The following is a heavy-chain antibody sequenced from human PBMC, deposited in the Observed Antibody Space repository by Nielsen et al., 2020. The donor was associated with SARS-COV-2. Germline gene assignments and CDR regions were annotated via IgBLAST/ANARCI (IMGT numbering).Heavy chain of an antibody. CDR2: ISAYNGNT. D-gene: IGHD1-26*01. V-gene: IGHV1-18*01. CDR3: AVGPSPYYYGMDV. Sequence: ASVKVSCKASGYTFTSYGISWVRQAPGQGLEWMGWISAYNGNTNYAQKLQGRVTMTTDTSTSTAYMELRSLRSEDTAVYYCAVGPSPYYYGMDVWGQGTTVTVSS. J-gene: IGHJ6*02. CDR1: GYTFTSYG.